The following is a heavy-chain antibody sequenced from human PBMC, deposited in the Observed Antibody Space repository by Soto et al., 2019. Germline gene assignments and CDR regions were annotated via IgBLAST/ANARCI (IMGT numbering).Heavy chain of an antibody. CDR2: ISYDGSNK. Sequence: GSLRLSCAASGFTFSSYGMHWVRQAPGKGLEWVAVISYDGSNKYYADSVKGRFTISRDNSKNTLYLQMNSLRAEDTAVYYCAKELQWLFSFDYWGQGTLVTVSS. CDR3: AKELQWLFSFDY. CDR1: GFTFSSYG. D-gene: IGHD3-22*01. J-gene: IGHJ4*02. V-gene: IGHV3-30*18.